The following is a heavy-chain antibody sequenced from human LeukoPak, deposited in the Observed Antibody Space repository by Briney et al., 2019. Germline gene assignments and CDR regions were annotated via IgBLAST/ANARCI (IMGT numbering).Heavy chain of an antibody. CDR3: ATILLSKKRYYDFWTSAFDF. CDR2: FDPEDVDT. V-gene: IGHV1-24*01. Sequence: ASLKVSCKVSEYTLTGLSVHWVRLAPGKGLEWMGGFDPEDVDTIYAQKFEGRVTMTEDTSTDTAYLELSSLRSEDTAVYYCATILLSKKRYYDFWTSAFDFWGQGTLVTVSS. J-gene: IGHJ3*01. CDR1: EYTLTGLS. D-gene: IGHD3-3*01.